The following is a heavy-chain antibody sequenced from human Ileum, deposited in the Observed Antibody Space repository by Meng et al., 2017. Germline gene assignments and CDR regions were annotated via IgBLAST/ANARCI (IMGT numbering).Heavy chain of an antibody. D-gene: IGHD3-22*01. Sequence: QFKLQESGPGVVKPSQTLTLTCTVSGGSISSGDYYWSWLRQPPGKGLEWIGYIHYIGSAFYHPALKSRATVSVDTSKNQFSLELKSVTAADTALYYCARERWEDYESRGFDSWGQGTLVTVSS. CDR2: IHYIGSA. CDR3: ARERWEDYESRGFDS. V-gene: IGHV4-30-4*01. J-gene: IGHJ4*02. CDR1: GGSISSGDYY.